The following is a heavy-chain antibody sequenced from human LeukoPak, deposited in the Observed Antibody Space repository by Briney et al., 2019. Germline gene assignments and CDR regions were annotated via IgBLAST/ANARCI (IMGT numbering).Heavy chain of an antibody. D-gene: IGHD4-11*01. V-gene: IGHV3-30-3*01. CDR2: ISYDGSNK. CDR1: GFTFSSYA. CDR3: ARDEKYGNYYFDY. Sequence: GRSLRLSCAASGFTFSSYAMHWVRQAPGKGLEWVAVISYDGSNKYYADSVKGRLTISRDNSKNTLYLQMNSLRAEDTAVYYCARDEKYGNYYFDYWGQGTLVTVSS. J-gene: IGHJ4*02.